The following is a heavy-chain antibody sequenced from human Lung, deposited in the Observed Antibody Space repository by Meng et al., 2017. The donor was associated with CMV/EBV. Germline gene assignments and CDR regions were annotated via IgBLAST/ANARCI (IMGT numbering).Heavy chain of an antibody. Sequence: GGSXRLXCAASGFTVSSNYMSRVRQAPGKGLEWVSVIYSGGSTYYADSVKGRFTISRDNSKNTLYLQMNSLRAEDTAVYYCASGGNCSSTSCYVYWGQGTXVT. V-gene: IGHV3-53*01. CDR1: GFTVSSNY. J-gene: IGHJ4*02. CDR2: IYSGGST. D-gene: IGHD2-2*01. CDR3: ASGGNCSSTSCYVY.